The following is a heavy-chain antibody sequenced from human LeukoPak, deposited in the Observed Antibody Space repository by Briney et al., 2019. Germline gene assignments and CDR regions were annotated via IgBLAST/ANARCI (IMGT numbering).Heavy chain of an antibody. D-gene: IGHD6-19*01. J-gene: IGHJ4*02. Sequence: GGSLRLSCAASGLTFSSYAMSWVPQAPGKGLEWVSAISGSGGSTYYADSVKGRFTISRDNSKNTLYLQMNSLRVEDTAVYYCARDNGWGRYYFDSWGQGTLATVSS. CDR3: ARDNGWGRYYFDS. V-gene: IGHV3-23*01. CDR2: ISGSGGST. CDR1: GLTFSSYA.